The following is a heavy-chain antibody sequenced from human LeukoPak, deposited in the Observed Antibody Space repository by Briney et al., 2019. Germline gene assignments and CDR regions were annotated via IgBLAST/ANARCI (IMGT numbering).Heavy chain of an antibody. CDR1: GYTLTELS. D-gene: IGHD3-10*01. CDR3: ATDRTYYYGSGSYMDY. V-gene: IGHV1-24*01. J-gene: IGHJ4*02. Sequence: ASVKVSCKVSGYTLTELSMHWVRQAPGKGLEWMAGFDPEDGETIYAQKFQGRVTMTEDTSTDTAYMELSSLRSEDTAVYYCATDRTYYYGSGSYMDYWGQGTLVTVSS. CDR2: FDPEDGET.